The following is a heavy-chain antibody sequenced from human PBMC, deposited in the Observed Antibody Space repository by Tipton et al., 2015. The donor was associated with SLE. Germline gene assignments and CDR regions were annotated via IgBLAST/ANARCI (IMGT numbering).Heavy chain of an antibody. D-gene: IGHD2-2*01. CDR1: GYTFTSYY. V-gene: IGHV1-46*01. CDR3: ARGGPYQRLPLCMDV. CDR2: INPSGGTT. J-gene: IGHJ6*03. Sequence: QSGAEVKKPGASVKISCKASGYTFTSYYLYWVRQAPGQGLEWMGIINPSGGTTTYAQNFQGRVSMTRDTSTNTVYMELSSLRSEDTAVYYCARGGPYQRLPLCMDVWGKGTTVTVSS.